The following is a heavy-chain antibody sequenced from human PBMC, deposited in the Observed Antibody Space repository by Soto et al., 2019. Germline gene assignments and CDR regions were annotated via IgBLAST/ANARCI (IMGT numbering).Heavy chain of an antibody. CDR3: AREGSIFSPPRGTFDY. V-gene: IGHV3-21*01. Sequence: GGSLRLSCAASGFTFSSYSMNWVRQAPGKGLEWVSSISSSSSYIYYADSVKGRFTISRDNAKYSLYLQMNSLRAEDTAVYYCAREGSIFSPPRGTFDYWGQGTLVTVSS. CDR1: GFTFSSYS. D-gene: IGHD1-1*01. CDR2: ISSSSSYI. J-gene: IGHJ4*02.